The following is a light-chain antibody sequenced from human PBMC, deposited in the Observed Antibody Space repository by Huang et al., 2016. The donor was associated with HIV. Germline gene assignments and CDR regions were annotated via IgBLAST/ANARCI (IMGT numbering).Light chain of an antibody. Sequence: DIVLTQSPDSLAVSLGERVTINCKSSQSLLYNSNNKIYFAWYQQKPGQPPNLLIYWASSRKSGVPDRVSGSGSKTDFTLTISSLQAEDVAVYYCQQHYSSPPTFGQGTKLEIK. V-gene: IGKV4-1*01. J-gene: IGKJ2*01. CDR3: QQHYSSPPT. CDR1: QSLLYNSNNKIY. CDR2: WAS.